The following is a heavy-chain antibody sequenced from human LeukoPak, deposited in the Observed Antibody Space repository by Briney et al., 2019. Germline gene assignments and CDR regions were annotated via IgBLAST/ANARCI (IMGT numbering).Heavy chain of an antibody. CDR1: GFTFSGFW. D-gene: IGHD3-10*01. CDR2: INPGGSDH. Sequence: GGSLRLSCAVSGFTFSGFWMSWSRQAPGKGLEWVASINPGGSDHYCVDSVKGRFSISRDNAKNSLYLQMNSLRVEDTAMYYCARDDGSSCFSYWGQGALVTVSS. V-gene: IGHV3-7*01. J-gene: IGHJ4*02. CDR3: ARDDGSSCFSY.